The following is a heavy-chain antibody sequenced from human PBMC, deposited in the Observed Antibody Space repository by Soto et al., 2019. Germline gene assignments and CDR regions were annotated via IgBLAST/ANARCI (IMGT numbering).Heavy chain of an antibody. V-gene: IGHV4-59*01. D-gene: IGHD6-19*01. J-gene: IGHJ4*02. Sequence: QVQLQESGPGLVKPSETLSLTCTVSGGSISSYYWSWIRQPPGKGLEWIGYIYYSGSTNYNRSLKGRVTISVDPSKNQLAVKLISVTAEETAVYYCAASSGWYGTLGYWGQGTLVTVSS. CDR3: AASSGWYGTLGY. CDR1: GGSISSYY. CDR2: IYYSGST.